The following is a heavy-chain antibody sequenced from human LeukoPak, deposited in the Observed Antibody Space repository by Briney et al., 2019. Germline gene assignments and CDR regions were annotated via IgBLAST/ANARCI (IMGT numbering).Heavy chain of an antibody. CDR3: AKKTRSSRVLPGPFHY. CDR2: INASCDDT. D-gene: IGHD2-15*01. CDR1: GLTFSIYA. J-gene: IGHJ4*02. V-gene: IGHV3-23*01. Sequence: GGSLSLPCSPSGLTFSIYAMTWVRHAPGQGRQWISTINASCDDTDYAKSVKGRCIISRDNSKNTFYLQMNSLRTEDPAVYYCAKKTRSSRVLPGPFHYWGQGTLVIVSS.